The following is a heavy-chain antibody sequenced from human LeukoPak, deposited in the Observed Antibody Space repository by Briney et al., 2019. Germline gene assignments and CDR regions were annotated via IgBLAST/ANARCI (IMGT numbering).Heavy chain of an antibody. J-gene: IGHJ3*02. CDR1: GFTFDDYG. V-gene: IGHV3-20*04. D-gene: IGHD1-26*01. Sequence: GGSLRLSCAASGFTFDDYGMSWVRQAPGKGLEWVSGINWSGGSTGYTDSVKGRFTISRDNAKNSLYLQMNSLRAEDTAVYYCAKGARRSGSYVKDAFDIWGQGTMVTVSS. CDR3: AKGARRSGSYVKDAFDI. CDR2: INWSGGST.